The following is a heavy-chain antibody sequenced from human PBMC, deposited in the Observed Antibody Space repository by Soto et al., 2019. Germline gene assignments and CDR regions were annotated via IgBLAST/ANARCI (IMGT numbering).Heavy chain of an antibody. V-gene: IGHV4-39*01. CDR2: IYYSGST. CDR1: GGSISSSSYY. J-gene: IGHJ4*02. CDR3: ARPSGIAAAGTIDY. Sequence: SETLSLTCTVPGGSISSSSYYWGWIRQPPGKGLEWIGSIYYSGSTYYNPSLKSRVTISVDTSKNQFSLKLSSVTAADTAVYYCARPSGIAAAGTIDYWGQGTLVTVSS. D-gene: IGHD6-13*01.